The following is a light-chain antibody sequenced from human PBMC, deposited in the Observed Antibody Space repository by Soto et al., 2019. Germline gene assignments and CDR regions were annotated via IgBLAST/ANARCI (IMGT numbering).Light chain of an antibody. CDR2: EVT. CDR1: SSDVGSYNL. Sequence: QSVLTQPASVSGSPGQSVTISCTGTSSDVGSYNLVSWYQQHPGKATKLMIYEVTKRPSGVSNRFSGSKSGNTASLTVSGLQAEDEADYYCCSYAGSTTWVFGGGTKLT. CDR3: CSYAGSTTWV. V-gene: IGLV2-23*02. J-gene: IGLJ3*02.